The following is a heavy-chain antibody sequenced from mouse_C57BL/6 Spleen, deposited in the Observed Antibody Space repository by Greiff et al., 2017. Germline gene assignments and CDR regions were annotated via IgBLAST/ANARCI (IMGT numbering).Heavy chain of an antibody. V-gene: IGHV1-47*01. J-gene: IGHJ1*03. CDR3: ARRGYGSSYDWYFDV. Sequence: VQMQQSGAELVKPGASVKMSCKASGYTFTTYPIEWMKQNPGKSLEWIGNFHPYNDDTKYNEKFKGKATLTVEKSSSTAYLELSRLTSDDSAVYYCARRGYGSSYDWYFDVWGTGTTVTVAS. D-gene: IGHD1-1*01. CDR1: GYTFTTYP. CDR2: FHPYNDDT.